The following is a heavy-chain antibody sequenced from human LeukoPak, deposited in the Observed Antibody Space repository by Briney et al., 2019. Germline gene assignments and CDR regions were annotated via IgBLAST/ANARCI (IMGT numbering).Heavy chain of an antibody. D-gene: IGHD1-7*01. Sequence: GGSLSPSCAVSGFTFSSYWMHWVRQPPGKGRVWVSCSNSDGGSTTYAASVKGRFSISRDNAKNTMYLQMNSLRAEDTAVYYCARTTPMNYVGEAFDIWGQGTMVTVSS. J-gene: IGHJ3*02. CDR1: GFTFSSYW. V-gene: IGHV3-74*01. CDR3: ARTTPMNYVGEAFDI. CDR2: SNSDGGST.